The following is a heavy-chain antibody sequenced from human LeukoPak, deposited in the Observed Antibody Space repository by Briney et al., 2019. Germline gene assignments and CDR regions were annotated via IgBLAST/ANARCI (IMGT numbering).Heavy chain of an antibody. V-gene: IGHV3-15*01. CDR2: IKSKIDGGTT. Sequence: GGSLRLSCAASGFTFSNAWMSWVRQAPGKGLEWVGRIKSKIDGGTTDYAAPVKGRFTISRDDSKNTLYLQMNSLKTEDTAVYYCTTETNYYDSSGYYYNFDYWGQGTLVTVSS. CDR1: GFTFSNAW. D-gene: IGHD3-22*01. J-gene: IGHJ4*02. CDR3: TTETNYYDSSGYYYNFDY.